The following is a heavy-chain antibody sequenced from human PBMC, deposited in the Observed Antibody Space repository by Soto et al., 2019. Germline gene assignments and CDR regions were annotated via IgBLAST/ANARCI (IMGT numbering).Heavy chain of an antibody. J-gene: IGHJ6*02. CDR3: XXXXXAATWQYSGMDV. CDR2: IYHSGTF. D-gene: IGHD2-15*01. V-gene: IGHV4-4*02. Sequence: QVRLQESGPGLVEPSGTLSLTCAVSGDSVSSSSCWSWVRQAPGKGLEWIGEIYHSGTFNYNPSLASRVSVSVDKSRNQLSLNLKSVTAADTAVXXXXXXXXAATWQYSGMDVWGQGTTVTVSS. CDR1: GDSVSSSSC.